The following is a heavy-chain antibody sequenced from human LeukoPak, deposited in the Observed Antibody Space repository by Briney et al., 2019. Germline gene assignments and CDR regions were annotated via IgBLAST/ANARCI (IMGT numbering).Heavy chain of an antibody. Sequence: SVTVSFKSSVGTFSSYAISWVRQAPGQGREWMGRIIPIFGTANYAQRFQGRVTITADKSTSTAYMELSSLRSEDTAVYYCARLSDYYDSSGYYSQFDYWGQGTLVTVSS. CDR1: VGTFSSYA. V-gene: IGHV1-69*06. D-gene: IGHD3-22*01. CDR2: IIPIFGTA. CDR3: ARLSDYYDSSGYYSQFDY. J-gene: IGHJ4*02.